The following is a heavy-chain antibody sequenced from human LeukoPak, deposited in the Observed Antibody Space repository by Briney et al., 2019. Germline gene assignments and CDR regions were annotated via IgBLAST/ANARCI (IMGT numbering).Heavy chain of an antibody. J-gene: IGHJ6*03. CDR3: AKNQAKFYSYGPDYYMDV. D-gene: IGHD5-18*01. Sequence: TGGSLRLSCAASGFTFSSYGMHWVCQAPGKGLEWVAVIWYDGSNKYYADSVKGRFTISRDNSKNTLYLQMNSLRAEDTAVYYCAKNQAKFYSYGPDYYMDVWGKGTTVTVSS. V-gene: IGHV3-33*06. CDR1: GFTFSSYG. CDR2: IWYDGSNK.